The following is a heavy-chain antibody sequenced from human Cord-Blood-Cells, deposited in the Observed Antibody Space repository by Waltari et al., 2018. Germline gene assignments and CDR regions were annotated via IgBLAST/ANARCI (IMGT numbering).Heavy chain of an antibody. J-gene: IGHJ4*02. Sequence: QVQLQQWGAGLLKPSETLSLTCAVYGGSFSGYYWSWTRQPPGKGLELIGEINHSGSTNYNPSLKSRVTISVDTSKNQFSLKLSSVTAADTAVYYCARLPTHCGGDCYSLYYFDYWGQGTLVTVSS. V-gene: IGHV4-34*01. CDR1: GGSFSGYY. CDR3: ARLPTHCGGDCYSLYYFDY. CDR2: INHSGST. D-gene: IGHD2-21*02.